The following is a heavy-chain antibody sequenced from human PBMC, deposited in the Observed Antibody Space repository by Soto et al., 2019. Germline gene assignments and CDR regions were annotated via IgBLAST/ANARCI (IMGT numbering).Heavy chain of an antibody. CDR3: AKSKTVTRIGGSCPEH. V-gene: IGHV3-23*01. CDR2: VSGSGGNT. Sequence: EVQLLESGGGLVQRGGSLRLSCVASGFTFSTYAMSWVRQAPGKGLEWVSGVSGSGGNTYYADSVKGRFTISRDNSKNTLYLQRNSLRVEDTAVYYCAKSKTVTRIGGSCPEHWGQGTQVTVSS. CDR1: GFTFSTYA. D-gene: IGHD4-17*01. J-gene: IGHJ4*02.